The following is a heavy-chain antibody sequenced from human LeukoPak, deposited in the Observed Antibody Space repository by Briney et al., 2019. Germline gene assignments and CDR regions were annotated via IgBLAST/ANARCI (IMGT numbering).Heavy chain of an antibody. CDR2: IYYSGST. CDR1: GGSIGSYY. D-gene: IGHD2-2*01. V-gene: IGHV4-59*01. CDR3: ARGCSSTSCPFDY. Sequence: SETLSLTCTVSGGSIGSYYWSWIRQPPGKGLEWIGYIYYSGSTNYNPSLKSRVTISVDTSKNQFSLKLSSVTAADTAVYFCARGCSSTSCPFDYWGQGTLVTVSS. J-gene: IGHJ4*02.